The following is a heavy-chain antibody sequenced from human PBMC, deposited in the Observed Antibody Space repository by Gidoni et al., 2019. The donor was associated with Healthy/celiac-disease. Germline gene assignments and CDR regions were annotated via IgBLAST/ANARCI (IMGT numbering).Heavy chain of an antibody. CDR3: AKDLYGDYVGDY. J-gene: IGHJ4*02. CDR2: ISGTDGST. V-gene: IGHV3-23*01. D-gene: IGHD4-17*01. Sequence: EVQLLESGGGLVQPGGSLRLSCAASGFPFSNYAMTWVRQAPGKGLEWVSTISGTDGSTYYADSVKGRFTISRDNSKNTLYLQMNTLRAEDTAVYYCAKDLYGDYVGDYWGQGTLVTVSP. CDR1: GFPFSNYA.